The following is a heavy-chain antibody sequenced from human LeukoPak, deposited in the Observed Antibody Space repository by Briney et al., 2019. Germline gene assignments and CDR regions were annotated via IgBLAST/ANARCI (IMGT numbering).Heavy chain of an antibody. CDR2: ISGDGGST. V-gene: IGHV3-43*02. CDR3: AKDPYSGGYSYPYGAPFDY. D-gene: IGHD5-18*01. J-gene: IGHJ4*02. CDR1: GFTFDDYA. Sequence: PGGSLRLSCAASGFTFDDYAMHWVRQAPGKGLEWVSLISGDGGSTYYADSVKGRFTISRDNSKNSLYLQMNSLRTEDTALYYCAKDPYSGGYSYPYGAPFDYWGQGTLVTVSS.